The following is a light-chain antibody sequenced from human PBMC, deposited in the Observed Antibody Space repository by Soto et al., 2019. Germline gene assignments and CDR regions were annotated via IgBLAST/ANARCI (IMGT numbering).Light chain of an antibody. CDR1: QSISNS. CDR3: QQSYSTLMYT. J-gene: IGKJ2*01. V-gene: IGKV1-39*01. CDR2: AAS. Sequence: DIQMTQSPSSLSASVGVRVTITCRASQSISNSLNWYQQRPGKAPKLLIYAASTLQTGVPSRFSGSGSGTDFTLTISSLQPEDFATYYCQQSYSTLMYTFGQGTNLAIK.